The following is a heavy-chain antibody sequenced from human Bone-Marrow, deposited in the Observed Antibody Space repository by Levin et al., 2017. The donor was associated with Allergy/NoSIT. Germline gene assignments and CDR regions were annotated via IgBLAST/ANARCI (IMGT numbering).Heavy chain of an antibody. V-gene: IGHV1-69*06. D-gene: IGHD3-22*01. CDR2: MMPLFDTV. Sequence: GASVKVSCKTSGGNFTSHGISWVRQAPGQGPEWMGGMMPLFDTVNYAPKFQGRVTITADKSTSTAYLVLSSLTSDDTAVYYCATDLGYYDSTDYFYDPHFDHWGQGTLVTVSS. CDR3: ATDLGYYDSTDYFYDPHFDH. CDR1: GGNFTSHG. J-gene: IGHJ4*02.